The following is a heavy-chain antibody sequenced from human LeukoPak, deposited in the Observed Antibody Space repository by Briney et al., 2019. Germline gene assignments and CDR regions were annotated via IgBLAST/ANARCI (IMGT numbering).Heavy chain of an antibody. CDR3: ASNWSDFDY. CDR2: IFLGETT. J-gene: IGHJ4*02. D-gene: IGHD1-1*01. Sequence: PSETLSLTCTVSGGSISSYYWGWIRQPPGQGLEWIASIFLGETTYYKPSLKSRLTISVDTSKNQLSLKLSSVTAADTAVYYCASNWSDFDYWGRGTLVTVSS. CDR1: GGSISSYY. V-gene: IGHV4-38-2*02.